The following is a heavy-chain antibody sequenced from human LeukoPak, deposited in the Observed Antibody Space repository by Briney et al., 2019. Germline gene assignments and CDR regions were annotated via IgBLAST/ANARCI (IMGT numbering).Heavy chain of an antibody. V-gene: IGHV4-61*02. J-gene: IGHJ4*02. CDR3: ARGGPYSGSFG. CDR1: GGSISSGSYY. D-gene: IGHD1-26*01. Sequence: SETLSLTGTVSGGSISSGSYYWSWLRQPAGKGLEWIGRIYTSGSTNYNPSLKSRVTISVDTSKNQFSLKLSSVTAADTAVYYCARGGPYSGSFGWGQGTLVTVSS. CDR2: IYTSGST.